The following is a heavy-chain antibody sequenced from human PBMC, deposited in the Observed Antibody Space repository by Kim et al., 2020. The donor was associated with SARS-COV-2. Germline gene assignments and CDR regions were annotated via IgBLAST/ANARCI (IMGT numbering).Heavy chain of an antibody. J-gene: IGHJ6*03. CDR1: GYTFTSYD. V-gene: IGHV1-8*01. Sequence: ASVKVSCKASGYTFTSYDINWVRQATGHGLEWMGWMNPNSGNTGYAQKFQDKVTMTRNTTISTAYMELSSLRSEDTAVYYCARGHLKSIVVVIAPRPYYYYMDVWGKGTTVTVSS. CDR2: MNPNSGNT. CDR3: ARGHLKSIVVVIAPRPYYYYMDV. D-gene: IGHD2-21*01.